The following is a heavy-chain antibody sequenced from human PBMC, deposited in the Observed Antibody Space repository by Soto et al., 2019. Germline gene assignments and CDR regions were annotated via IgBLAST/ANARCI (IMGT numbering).Heavy chain of an antibody. Sequence: PSETLSLTCTVSGGSISTRSSYWGWIRQPPGKGLEWIGDINHSGSTNYNPSLKSRVTISVDTSKNQFSLKLSSVTAADTAVYYCAWGITTHYYYYGMDVWGQGTTVTVSS. CDR2: INHSGST. CDR3: AWGITTHYYYYGMDV. CDR1: GGSISTRSSY. V-gene: IGHV4-39*07. D-gene: IGHD3-16*01. J-gene: IGHJ6*02.